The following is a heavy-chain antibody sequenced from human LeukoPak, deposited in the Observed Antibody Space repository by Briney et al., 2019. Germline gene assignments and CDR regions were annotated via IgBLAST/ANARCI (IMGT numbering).Heavy chain of an antibody. J-gene: IGHJ3*02. CDR1: GYTFTGYY. V-gene: IGHV1-2*02. Sequence: ASVKVSCKASGYTFTGYYMHWVRQAPGQGLEWMGWINPNSGGTNYAQKFQGRVTMTRDTSISTAYMELSRLRSGDTAVYYCARDRGVGVDAFDIWGQGTMVTVSS. CDR2: INPNSGGT. D-gene: IGHD1-26*01. CDR3: ARDRGVGVDAFDI.